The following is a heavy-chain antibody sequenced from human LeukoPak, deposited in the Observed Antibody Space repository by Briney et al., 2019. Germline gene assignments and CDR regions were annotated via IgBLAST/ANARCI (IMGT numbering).Heavy chain of an antibody. Sequence: GGSLRLSCVASGFTFSSYSMNWVRQAPGKGLEWVSSISSRSSYIYYADSLKGRFTISRDNAKNSLYLQMNSLRAEDTAVYYCARGGPRDGYDYWGQGTLVTVSS. CDR2: ISSRSSYI. D-gene: IGHD5-18*01. CDR3: ARGGPRDGYDY. J-gene: IGHJ4*02. CDR1: GFTFSSYS. V-gene: IGHV3-21*01.